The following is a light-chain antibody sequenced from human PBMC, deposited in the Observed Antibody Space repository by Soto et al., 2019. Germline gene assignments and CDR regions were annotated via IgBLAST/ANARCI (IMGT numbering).Light chain of an antibody. Sequence: QSVLTQPASVSGSPGQSITISCTGTSSDVGGYNYVSWYQQHPGKAPKLMIYEVSNRPSGVSNRFSGSKSGNTASLTISGLQAEDEADYYCSSYPSSSTLCYVFGTGPKGIVL. CDR1: SSDVGGYNY. J-gene: IGLJ1*01. CDR3: SSYPSSSTLCYV. CDR2: EVS. V-gene: IGLV2-14*01.